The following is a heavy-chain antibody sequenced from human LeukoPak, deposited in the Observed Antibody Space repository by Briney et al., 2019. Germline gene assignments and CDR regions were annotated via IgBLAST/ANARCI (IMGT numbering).Heavy chain of an antibody. CDR1: GGSISSGGYS. Sequence: SETLSLTGAVSGGSISSGGYSWSWIRQPPGKGLEWIGYIYHSGSTYYNPSLKSRVTISVDRSKNQFSLKLSSVTAADTAVYYCARVPSGSYSVYGMDVWGQGTTVTVSS. V-gene: IGHV4-30-2*01. D-gene: IGHD1-26*01. CDR2: IYHSGST. CDR3: ARVPSGSYSVYGMDV. J-gene: IGHJ6*02.